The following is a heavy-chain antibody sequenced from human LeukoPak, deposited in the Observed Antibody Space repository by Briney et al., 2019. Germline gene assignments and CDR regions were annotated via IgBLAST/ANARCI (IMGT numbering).Heavy chain of an antibody. CDR2: INTKGNRP. V-gene: IGHV3-64*01. Sequence: GGSLRLSCAASGFTFSSFAMHWVRQAPGKGLEYVSSINTKGNRPFYASSVKGRFTVSRDNSKNMVYLQMGSLRAEDMAVYYCARDPGQAGTTEWYYFDSWGQGTLVTVSS. J-gene: IGHJ4*02. CDR3: ARDPGQAGTTEWYYFDS. CDR1: GFTFSSFA. D-gene: IGHD3-3*01.